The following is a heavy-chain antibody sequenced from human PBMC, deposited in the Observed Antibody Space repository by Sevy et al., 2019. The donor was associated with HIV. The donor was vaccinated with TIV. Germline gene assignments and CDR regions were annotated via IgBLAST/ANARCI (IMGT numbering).Heavy chain of an antibody. CDR2: IYYRGST. D-gene: IGHD1-1*01. V-gene: IGHV4-59*01. J-gene: IGHJ5*02. Sequence: SETLSLTCTVSGGSINNYYWSWIRQPPGKGLEWIGYIYYRGSTNYNPSLKSRVTISLDTSKNQFSLSLGSVTAADTAVYYRARDGRHMLTTPEGWFDPWGQGTLVTVSS. CDR3: ARDGRHMLTTPEGWFDP. CDR1: GGSINNYY.